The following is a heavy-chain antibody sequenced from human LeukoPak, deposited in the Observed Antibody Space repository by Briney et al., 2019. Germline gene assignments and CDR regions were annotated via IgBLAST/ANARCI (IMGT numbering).Heavy chain of an antibody. Sequence: GGSLRLSCAASGFTFSSYWMHWVRQAPGKELVWVSRIKSDGSSTSYADSVKGRFTISRDNSKNTLYLQMNSLRAEDTAVYYCARDFGEGCFDPWGQGTLVTVSS. CDR2: IKSDGSST. CDR1: GFTFSSYW. D-gene: IGHD2-21*01. J-gene: IGHJ5*02. CDR3: ARDFGEGCFDP. V-gene: IGHV3-74*01.